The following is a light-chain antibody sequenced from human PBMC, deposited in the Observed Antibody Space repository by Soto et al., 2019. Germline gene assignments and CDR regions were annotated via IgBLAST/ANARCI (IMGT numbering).Light chain of an antibody. CDR2: GAS. V-gene: IGKV3-15*01. CDR3: QQYDIWPRS. Sequence: EIVLTHSPATLSLSPSERATLSCRASHSVSSNLAWYQQKLGHAPRLINSGASTRANDIPSRLSGSGSGTELPLYISSLQYDDFGVYYCQQYDIWPRSFGQGGKVDI. CDR1: HSVSSN. J-gene: IGKJ1*01.